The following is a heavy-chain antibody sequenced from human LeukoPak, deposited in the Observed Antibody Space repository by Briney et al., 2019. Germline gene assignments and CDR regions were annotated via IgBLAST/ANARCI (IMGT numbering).Heavy chain of an antibody. CDR1: GYTFTGYY. D-gene: IGHD5-24*01. V-gene: IGHV1-2*02. Sequence: ASVKVSCKASGYTFTGYYMHWVRQAPGQGLAWMGWINPNSGGTNYAQKFQGRVTMTRDTSISTAYMELSRLRSDDTAVYYCARPADEMATITIDYWGQGTLVTVSS. CDR2: INPNSGGT. J-gene: IGHJ4*02. CDR3: ARPADEMATITIDY.